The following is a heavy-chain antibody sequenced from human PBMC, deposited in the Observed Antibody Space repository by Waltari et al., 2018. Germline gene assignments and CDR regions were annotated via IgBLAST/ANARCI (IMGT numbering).Heavy chain of an antibody. J-gene: IGHJ4*02. CDR2: IKEDGSEK. Sequence: EVQLVESGGGLVQPGGSLRLSCAASEFTFAYYWVTWVRQAPGKGREWVANIKEDGSEKDYVDSVKGRFTISRDNAKNSLYLQMSSLRVEDTAVYYCATQSWSNFEYWGQGTLVTVSS. CDR3: ATQSWSNFEY. D-gene: IGHD3-3*01. CDR1: EFTFAYYW. V-gene: IGHV3-7*01.